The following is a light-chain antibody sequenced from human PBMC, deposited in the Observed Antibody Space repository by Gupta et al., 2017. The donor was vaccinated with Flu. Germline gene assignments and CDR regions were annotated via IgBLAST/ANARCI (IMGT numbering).Light chain of an antibody. J-gene: IGKJ3*01. CDR2: GAS. CDR1: QSVSSN. V-gene: IGKV3-15*01. Sequence: EVVMTQSPATLSVSPGESATLSCRASQSVSSNLAWYQHRPGQAPRLLMSGASVRAAGIPARFSGSGSGTEFTLTIDSLQSEDFAIYYCQQYNKWPPFTFGPGTKVDFK. CDR3: QQYNKWPPFT.